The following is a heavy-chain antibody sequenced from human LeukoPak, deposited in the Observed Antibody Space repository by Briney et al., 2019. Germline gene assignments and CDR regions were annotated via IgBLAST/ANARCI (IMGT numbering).Heavy chain of an antibody. V-gene: IGHV3-30*18. CDR1: GFTFSSYG. J-gene: IGHJ4*02. CDR3: AKDGGSYPDY. D-gene: IGHD1-26*01. CDR2: ISYDGSNK. Sequence: PGGSLRLSCAASGFTFSSYGMHWVRQAPGKGLEWVAVISYDGSNKYYADSVKGRFTISRDNSKNTLYLQMNSLRAGDTAVYYCAKDGGSYPDYWGQGTLVTVSS.